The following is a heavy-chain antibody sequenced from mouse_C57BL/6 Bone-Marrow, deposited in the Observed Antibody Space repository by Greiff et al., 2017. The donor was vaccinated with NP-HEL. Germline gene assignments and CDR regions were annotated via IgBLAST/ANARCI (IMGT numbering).Heavy chain of an antibody. V-gene: IGHV1-54*01. CDR3: ARDWYYGSSWYFDV. J-gene: IGHJ1*03. CDR1: GYAFTNYL. CDR2: INPGSGGN. D-gene: IGHD1-1*01. Sequence: VQLQQSGAELVRPGTSVKVSCKASGYAFTNYLIEWVKQRPGQGLEWIGVINPGSGGNNYNEKFKGKATLTADKSSSTAYMQLSSLTSEDSAVYFCARDWYYGSSWYFDVWGTGTTVTVSS.